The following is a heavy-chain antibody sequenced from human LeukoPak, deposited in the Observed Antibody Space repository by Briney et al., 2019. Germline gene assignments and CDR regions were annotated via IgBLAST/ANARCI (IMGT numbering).Heavy chain of an antibody. J-gene: IGHJ4*02. V-gene: IGHV4-4*09. CDR1: GGSISTYY. CDR3: ARGNRRDGYNLEY. D-gene: IGHD5-24*01. CDR2: IYTSGST. Sequence: PETLSLTSTLAGGSISTYYWRWIRHPPGKGLEWTGYIYTSGSTNYNPSLKSRVTISVDTSKNQFSLKLSSVTAADTAVYYCARGNRRDGYNLEYCGQGTLVTVPS.